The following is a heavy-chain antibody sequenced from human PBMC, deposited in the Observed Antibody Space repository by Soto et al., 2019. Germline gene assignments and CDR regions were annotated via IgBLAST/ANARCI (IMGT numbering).Heavy chain of an antibody. CDR2: INAGNGNT. Sequence: ASVKVSCKAPGYTFTSYAMHWGRKAPGQRLEWMGWINAGNGNTKYSQKFQGRVTITADKSTSTAYMELSSLRSEDTAMYYCARDPSAYDLPAYWGQGTLVTVSS. J-gene: IGHJ4*02. CDR3: ARDPSAYDLPAY. CDR1: GYTFTSYA. D-gene: IGHD5-12*01. V-gene: IGHV1-3*01.